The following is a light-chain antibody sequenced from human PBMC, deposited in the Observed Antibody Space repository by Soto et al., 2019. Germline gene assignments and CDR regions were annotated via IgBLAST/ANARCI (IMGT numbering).Light chain of an antibody. Sequence: DIQMTQSPSSVSASVGDRVTITCRASQSISSYLNWYQQKPGKAPKLLIYAASSLQSGVPSRFSGSGSGTDFTLTISSLQPEDFATYYCQQSYSTPRGTFGQGTKVEIK. V-gene: IGKV1-39*01. CDR3: QQSYSTPRGT. CDR2: AAS. CDR1: QSISSY. J-gene: IGKJ1*01.